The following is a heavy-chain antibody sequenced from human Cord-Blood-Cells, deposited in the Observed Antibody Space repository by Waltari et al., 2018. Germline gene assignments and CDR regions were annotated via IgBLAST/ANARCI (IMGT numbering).Heavy chain of an antibody. CDR2: INAGNGNT. D-gene: IGHD2-2*01. CDR3: ARGGDCSSTSCLNWFDP. V-gene: IGHV1-3*01. CDR1: GYTFTSYA. Sequence: QVQLVQSGAEVKKPGASVKVSCKASGYTFTSYAMHWVRQAPGQRLEWMGWINAGNGNTKYSQKFQSRVTITRDTSASTAYLELSSLRSEDTAVYYCARGGDCSSTSCLNWFDPWGQGTLVTVSS. J-gene: IGHJ5*02.